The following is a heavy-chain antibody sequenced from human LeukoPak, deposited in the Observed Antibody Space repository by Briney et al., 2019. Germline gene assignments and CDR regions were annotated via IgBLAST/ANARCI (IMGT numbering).Heavy chain of an antibody. J-gene: IGHJ6*03. V-gene: IGHV1-69*06. D-gene: IGHD2-2*01. Sequence: ASVKVSCKASGGTLSNYAINWLRQAPGQGLEWMGGIIPMFGSANYAQKLQGRVTITVDKSTYTAFMELSSLRSEDTAVYYRATGVLSAYRPDYYYYMDVWGKGTTVTISS. CDR1: GGTLSNYA. CDR2: IIPMFGSA. CDR3: ATGVLSAYRPDYYYYMDV.